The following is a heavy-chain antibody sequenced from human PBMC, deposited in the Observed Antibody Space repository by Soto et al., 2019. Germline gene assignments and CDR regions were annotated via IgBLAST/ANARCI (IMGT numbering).Heavy chain of an antibody. CDR1: GFTFSSYA. J-gene: IGHJ6*02. V-gene: IGHV3-30-3*01. CDR2: ISYDGSNK. Sequence: RLSCAASGFTFSSYAMHWVRQAPGKGLEWVAVISYDGSNKYYADSVKGRFTISRDNSKNTLYLQMNSLRAEDTAVYYCARGLAGMDVWGQGTTVTVSS. CDR3: ARGLAGMDV.